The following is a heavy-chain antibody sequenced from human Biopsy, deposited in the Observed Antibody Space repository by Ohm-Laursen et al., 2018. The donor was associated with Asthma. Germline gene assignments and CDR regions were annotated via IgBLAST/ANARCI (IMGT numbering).Heavy chain of an antibody. CDR3: ARGPNYHGSGRAPIGMDV. CDR2: IYYTGSD. V-gene: IGHV4-61*01. J-gene: IGHJ4*02. D-gene: IGHD3-10*01. CDR1: GGSVSTGSYY. Sequence: SDTLSLTCTVSGGSVSTGSYYWSWIRQPPGKGLEWLGYIYYTGSDNYNPSLKSRVTISVDTSKNQFSLRLNSVTAADTAVYYFARGPNYHGSGRAPIGMDVWGQGTLVTVSS.